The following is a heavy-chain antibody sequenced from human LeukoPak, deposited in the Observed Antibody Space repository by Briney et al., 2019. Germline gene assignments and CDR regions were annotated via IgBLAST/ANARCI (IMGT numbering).Heavy chain of an antibody. Sequence: GGSLRLSCAASGFTFSSYDMHWVRQAPGKGLEWVAFIRSDGNNKYYTDSVKGRFTISRDNSKNTLYLQMNSLRGEDTAVYYCDRARLASCCNNNYYYDMDVWGQGTTVTVSS. D-gene: IGHD2/OR15-2a*01. CDR3: DRARLASCCNNNYYYDMDV. J-gene: IGHJ6*02. CDR1: GFTFSSYD. V-gene: IGHV3-30*02. CDR2: IRSDGNNK.